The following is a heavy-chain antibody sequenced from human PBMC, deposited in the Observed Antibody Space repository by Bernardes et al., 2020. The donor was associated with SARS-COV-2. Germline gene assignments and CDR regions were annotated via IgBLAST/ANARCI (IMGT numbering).Heavy chain of an antibody. CDR3: ARDPLSSPYAFDI. V-gene: IGHV3-66*02. CDR1: GFTVSSNY. D-gene: IGHD2-2*01. J-gene: IGHJ3*02. Sequence: GGSLILSCAASGFTVSSNYMSWVRQAPGKGLEWVSVIYSGGNTYYADSVKGRLTISRDNSKNTLYLQMNSLRAEDTAVYYCARDPLSSPYAFDIWGQGTMVTGSS. CDR2: IYSGGNT.